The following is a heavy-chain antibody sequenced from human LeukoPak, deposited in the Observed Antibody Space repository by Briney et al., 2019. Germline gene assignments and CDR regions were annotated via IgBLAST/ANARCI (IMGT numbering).Heavy chain of an antibody. J-gene: IGHJ5*02. V-gene: IGHV4-4*09. CDR2: VYTSGST. D-gene: IGHD6-6*01. CDR3: ARRSIYSSSWFDP. Sequence: TSETLSLTCTVSGGSISSYYWSWIRQPPGKGLEWIGYVYTSGSTNYNPSLKSRVTISVDTSKNQFSLKLSSVTAADMAVYYCARRSIYSSSWFDPWGQGTLVTVSS. CDR1: GGSISSYY.